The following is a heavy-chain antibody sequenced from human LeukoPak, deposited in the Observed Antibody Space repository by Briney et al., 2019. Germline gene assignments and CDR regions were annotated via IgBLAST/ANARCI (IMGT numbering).Heavy chain of an antibody. CDR3: ARDSAY. Sequence: SETLSLTCAVYGGSFSGYYWSWIRQPPGKGLEWIGSIYHSGSTYYNPSLKSRVTISVDTSKNQFSLKLSSVTAADTAVYYCARDSAYWGQGTLVTASS. J-gene: IGHJ4*02. CDR2: IYHSGST. V-gene: IGHV4-34*01. CDR1: GGSFSGYY. D-gene: IGHD2-21*01.